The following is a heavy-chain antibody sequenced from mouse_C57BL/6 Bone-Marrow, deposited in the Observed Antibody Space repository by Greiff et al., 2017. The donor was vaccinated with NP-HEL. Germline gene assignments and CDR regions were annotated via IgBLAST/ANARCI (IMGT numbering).Heavy chain of an antibody. J-gene: IGHJ2*01. CDR2: IDPENGDT. Sequence: VQLQQSGAELVRPGASVKLSCTASGFNIKDDYMHWVKQRPEQGLEWIGWIDPENGDTEYASKFQGKATITADTSSNTAYLQLSSLTSEDTAVYYCTTGRYSFDYWGQGTTLTVSS. CDR3: TTGRYSFDY. CDR1: GFNIKDDY. V-gene: IGHV14-4*01. D-gene: IGHD2-12*01.